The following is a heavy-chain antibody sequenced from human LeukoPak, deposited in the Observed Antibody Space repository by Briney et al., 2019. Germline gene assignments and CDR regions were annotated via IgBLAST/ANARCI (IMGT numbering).Heavy chain of an antibody. D-gene: IGHD6-13*01. CDR1: GGSITNYY. Sequence: SETLSLTCTVSGGSITNYYWSWIRQPPGKGLEWIGYIYYSGSTNYNPSLKSRVTLSVDTSKNQFSLKLSSVTAADTAVYYCARHSGYSSSWYFDYWGQGTLVTVSS. CDR2: IYYSGST. J-gene: IGHJ4*02. V-gene: IGHV4-59*08. CDR3: ARHSGYSSSWYFDY.